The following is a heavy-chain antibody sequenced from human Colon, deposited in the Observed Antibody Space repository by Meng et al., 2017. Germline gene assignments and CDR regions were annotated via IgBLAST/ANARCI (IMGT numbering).Heavy chain of an antibody. CDR3: ATGLRHGDWFDP. V-gene: IGHV4-34*02. D-gene: IGHD4-17*01. CDR2: IDHFGIS. J-gene: IGHJ5*02. Sequence: QGGGGCLKPPEPRSRTCAVSGGSLSGFYWGWIRQPPGKGLEWIGEIDHFGISNYNSSLKGRLTMSVDTSKKQISLTLTSVTAADTAVYYCATGLRHGDWFDPWGPGTLVTVSS. CDR1: GGSLSGFY.